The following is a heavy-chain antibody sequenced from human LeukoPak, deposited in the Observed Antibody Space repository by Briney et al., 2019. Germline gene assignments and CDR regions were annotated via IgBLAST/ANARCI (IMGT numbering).Heavy chain of an antibody. J-gene: IGHJ4*02. CDR2: IFYSGST. CDR3: ARVGGGPYYDILTGFDY. Sequence: PETLSLTCTVSGGSASIGRYWWSWIRHHPGRGLEWIGYIFYSGSTNYNPSLKSRVTISVDTSKNQFSLKLSSVTAADTAVYYCARVGGGPYYDILTGFDYWGQGTLVTVSS. V-gene: IGHV4-61*01. CDR1: GGSASIGRYW. D-gene: IGHD3-9*01.